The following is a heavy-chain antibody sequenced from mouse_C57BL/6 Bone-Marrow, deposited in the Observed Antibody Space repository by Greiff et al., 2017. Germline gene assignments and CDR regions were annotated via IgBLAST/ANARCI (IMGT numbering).Heavy chain of an antibody. CDR2: IHPNSGST. CDR1: GYTFTSYW. J-gene: IGHJ3*01. D-gene: IGHD2-5*01. CDR3: ARLRSNYAWFAY. Sequence: QVQLKQSGAELVKPGASVKLSCKASGYTFTSYWMHWVKQRPGQGLEWIGMIHPNSGSTNYNEKFKGKATLTVDKSSSTTYMQLSSLTSADSAVYYCARLRSNYAWFAYWGQGTLVTVSA. V-gene: IGHV1-64*01.